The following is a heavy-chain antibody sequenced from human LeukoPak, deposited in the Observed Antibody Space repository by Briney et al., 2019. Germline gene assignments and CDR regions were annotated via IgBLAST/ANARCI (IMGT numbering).Heavy chain of an antibody. V-gene: IGHV3-23*01. J-gene: IGHJ4*02. D-gene: IGHD3-22*01. CDR3: AKSLERAGAPIVVVPYYFDY. CDR1: GFTFSSYG. CDR2: ISGSGGST. Sequence: HSGGSLRLSCAASGFTFSSYGMNWVRQAPGKGLEWVSAISGSGGSTYYAGSVKGRFTISRDNSKNTLYLQMNSLRAEDTAVYYCAKSLERAGAPIVVVPYYFDYWGQGTLVAVSS.